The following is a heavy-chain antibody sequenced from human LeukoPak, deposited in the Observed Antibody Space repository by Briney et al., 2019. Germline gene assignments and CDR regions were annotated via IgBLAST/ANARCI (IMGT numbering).Heavy chain of an antibody. V-gene: IGHV5-51*01. D-gene: IGHD1-26*01. CDR1: GYSFTSYC. CDR3: GMSGDRVPLQDDVFDV. J-gene: IGHJ3*01. CDR2: IYPGDSGP. Sequence: GESPKISWKVSGYSFTSYCIGWVRQMPGKGLEWMGIIYPGDSGPTYSPSFQGQVTISVDKSINTAYLQWSSLQASDTAMYYCGMSGDRVPLQDDVFDVWGQGTMVTVST.